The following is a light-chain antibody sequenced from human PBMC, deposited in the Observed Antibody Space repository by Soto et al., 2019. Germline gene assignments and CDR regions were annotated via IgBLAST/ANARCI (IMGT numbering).Light chain of an antibody. V-gene: IGKV3-20*01. CDR3: QQYGGSPRT. Sequence: EIVLHQCPDTLSLSPGERATLSCRASQSGSGTSLAWYQPKRGQAPRLLIHGASSRATGIPDRFSGSGSGTDFTLTISRLEPEDFAVYYCQQYGGSPRTFGQGTKVEV. J-gene: IGKJ1*01. CDR2: GAS. CDR1: QSGSGTS.